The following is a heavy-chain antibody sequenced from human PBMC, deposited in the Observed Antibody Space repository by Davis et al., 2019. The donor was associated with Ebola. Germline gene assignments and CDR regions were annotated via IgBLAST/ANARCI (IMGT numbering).Heavy chain of an antibody. CDR2: INPSGSST. Sequence: AASVKVSCKASGYTFTSYYMHWVRQAPGQGLEWMGIINPSGSSTTYAQKFQGRVTMTRDTSTSTVYMDLSSLRSEDTAVYFCASGSLGYWGQGTLVSVSS. CDR1: GYTFTSYY. CDR3: ASGSLGY. J-gene: IGHJ4*02. D-gene: IGHD1-1*01. V-gene: IGHV1-46*03.